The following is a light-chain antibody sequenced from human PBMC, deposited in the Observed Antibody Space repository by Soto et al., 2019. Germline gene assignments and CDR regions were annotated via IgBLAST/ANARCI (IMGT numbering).Light chain of an antibody. CDR3: QQYGNSPKT. CDR1: QSVRGNY. J-gene: IGKJ1*01. Sequence: EIVLTQSPGTLSLSPGQRATLSCRASQSVRGNYLAWYQQKPAQAPRLLIFGASSRATGIPDRFSGSGSGTDFTLTITRLAREDFAVYYCQQYGNSPKTFGQGTKVEIK. CDR2: GAS. V-gene: IGKV3-20*01.